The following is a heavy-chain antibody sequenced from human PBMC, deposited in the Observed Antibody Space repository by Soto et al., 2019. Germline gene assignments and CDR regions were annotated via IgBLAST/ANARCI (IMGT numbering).Heavy chain of an antibody. J-gene: IGHJ4*02. D-gene: IGHD5-12*01. CDR2: VKDGGHT. Sequence: QVQLQQWGAGLLKPSETLSLNCAVTGGSLSGYYWSWIRQPPGKGLEWIGEVKDGGHTNYSPSLRRRVTISSDTSNKQFSLRLNSLTAADTGVYYCARGQEGVVATHWDQGSLVTVSS. CDR1: GGSLSGYY. CDR3: ARGQEGVVATH. V-gene: IGHV4-34*01.